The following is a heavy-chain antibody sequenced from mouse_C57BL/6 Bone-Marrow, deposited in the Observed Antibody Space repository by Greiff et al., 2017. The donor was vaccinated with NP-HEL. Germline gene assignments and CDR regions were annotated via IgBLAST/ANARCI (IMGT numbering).Heavy chain of an antibody. D-gene: IGHD2-4*01. CDR1: GYSITSGYY. V-gene: IGHV3-6*01. J-gene: IGHJ2*01. CDR3: ARGGDDYEDY. CDR2: ISYDGSN. Sequence: EVQLQESGPGLVKPSQSLSLTCSVTGYSITSGYYWNWIRQFPGNKLEWMGYISYDGSNNYNPSLKNRISITRDTSKNQFFLKLNSVTTEDTATDDCARGGDDYEDYWGQGTTRTVSS.